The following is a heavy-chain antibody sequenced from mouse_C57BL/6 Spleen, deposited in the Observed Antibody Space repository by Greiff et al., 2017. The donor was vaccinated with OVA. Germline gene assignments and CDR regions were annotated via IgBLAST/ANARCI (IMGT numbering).Heavy chain of an antibody. J-gene: IGHJ1*03. CDR1: GYTFTTYP. D-gene: IGHD1-1*01. V-gene: IGHV1-47*01. CDR2: FHPYNDDT. CDR3: ARENYYGSSGYFDV. Sequence: QVHVKQSGAELVKPGASVKMSCKASGYTFTTYPIEWMKQNHGKSLEWIGNFHPYNDDTKYNEKFKGKATLTVEKSSSTVYLELSRLTSDDSAVYYCARENYYGSSGYFDVWGTGTTVTVSS.